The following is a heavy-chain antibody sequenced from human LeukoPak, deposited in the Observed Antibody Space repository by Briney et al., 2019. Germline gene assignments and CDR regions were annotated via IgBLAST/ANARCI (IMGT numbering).Heavy chain of an antibody. CDR2: ISGCGGST. Sequence: GGSLRLSCAASGFTFSSYAMSWVRQAPGKGLEWVSAISGCGGSTYYADSVKGRFTISRDNSKNTLYLQMNSLRAEDTAVYYCARDTADSSSDYWGQGTLVTVSS. V-gene: IGHV3-23*01. CDR3: ARDTADSSSDY. D-gene: IGHD6-13*01. CDR1: GFTFSSYA. J-gene: IGHJ4*02.